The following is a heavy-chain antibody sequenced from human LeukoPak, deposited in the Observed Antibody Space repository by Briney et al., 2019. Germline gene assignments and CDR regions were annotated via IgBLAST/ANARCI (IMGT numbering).Heavy chain of an antibody. CDR3: AKGKSLPHYYYYGMDV. Sequence: PGGSLRLSCAASGFTFSTSAMNWVRQAPGKGLEWVSVNGGSGDTTYYADSVRGRFTISRDNFKNTLYLQMNSLTAGDTAIYYCAKGKSLPHYYYYGMDVWGQGTTVTASS. CDR2: NGGSGDTT. CDR1: GFTFSTSA. J-gene: IGHJ6*02. V-gene: IGHV3-23*01.